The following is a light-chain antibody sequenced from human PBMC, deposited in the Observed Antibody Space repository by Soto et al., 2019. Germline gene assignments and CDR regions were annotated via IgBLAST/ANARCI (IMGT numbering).Light chain of an antibody. CDR2: SGY. J-gene: IGKJ1*01. Sequence: FVVAQSPDTLSLSPGETATLSCRASQSVSSSVAWYQHKPGQSPRLVVYSGYKRSPGVPSRFSASGSGTEFTLIISSLQPDDFATYYCQQYTSYSWTFGQGTKV. V-gene: IGKV3-15*01. CDR1: QSVSSS. CDR3: QQYTSYSWT.